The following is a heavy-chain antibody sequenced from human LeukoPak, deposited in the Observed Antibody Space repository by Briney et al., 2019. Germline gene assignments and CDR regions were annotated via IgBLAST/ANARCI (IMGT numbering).Heavy chain of an antibody. Sequence: GGSLRLSCAASGFTFNNYSMNWVRQAPGKGLEWVSYISNTSVTISYADSVKGRFTISRDNAKNSLYLQMNSLRVEDTAVYYYARISMIRGVTWYYYYMDVWGKGTTVTVSS. J-gene: IGHJ6*03. D-gene: IGHD3-10*01. CDR1: GFTFNNYS. CDR2: ISNTSVTI. CDR3: ARISMIRGVTWYYYYMDV. V-gene: IGHV3-48*01.